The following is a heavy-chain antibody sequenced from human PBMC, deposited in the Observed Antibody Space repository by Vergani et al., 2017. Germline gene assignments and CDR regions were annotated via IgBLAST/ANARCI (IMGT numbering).Heavy chain of an antibody. D-gene: IGHD6-19*01. CDR3: ATAPKAYSSGWSLPGD. CDR2: FDPEDGET. CDR1: GYTLTELS. Sequence: QVQLVQSGAEVKKPGASVKVSCKVSGYTLTELSMHWVRQAPGKGLEWMGGFDPEDGETIYAQKFQGRVTMPEDTATDTAYMELSSLRSEDTAVYYCATAPKAYSSGWSLPGDWGQGTLVTVSS. V-gene: IGHV1-24*01. J-gene: IGHJ4*02.